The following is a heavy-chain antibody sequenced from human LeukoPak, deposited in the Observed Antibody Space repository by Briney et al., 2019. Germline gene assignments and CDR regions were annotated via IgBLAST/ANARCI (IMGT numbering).Heavy chain of an antibody. CDR3: ARAPGYSYGYL. CDR2: ISSSSSDI. Sequence: GGSLRLSCAACGFTFGSYSMNWVRQAPGKGLEWVSSISSSSSDIYYADSVKGRFTISRDNAKNSLYLQMNRLRAEDTAVYYCARAPGYSYGYLWGQGTLVTVSS. CDR1: GFTFGSYS. D-gene: IGHD5-18*01. V-gene: IGHV3-21*01. J-gene: IGHJ4*02.